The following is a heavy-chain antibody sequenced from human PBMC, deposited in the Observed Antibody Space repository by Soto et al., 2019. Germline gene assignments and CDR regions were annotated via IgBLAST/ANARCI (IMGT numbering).Heavy chain of an antibody. CDR3: AKPQDGWERGVHFDY. D-gene: IGHD1-26*01. CDR1: GFTFSSYA. V-gene: IGHV3-23*01. Sequence: PGGSLRLSCAASGFTFSSYAMSWVRQAPGKGLEWVSAISGSGGSTYYADSVKGRFTIYRDNSKNTLYLQMNSLRAEDTAVYYCAKPQDGWERGVHFDYWGQGTLVTVSS. J-gene: IGHJ4*02. CDR2: ISGSGGST.